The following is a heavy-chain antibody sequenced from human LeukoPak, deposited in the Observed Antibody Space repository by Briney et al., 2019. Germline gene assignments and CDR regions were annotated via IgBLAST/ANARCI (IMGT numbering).Heavy chain of an antibody. CDR2: INHSGST. V-gene: IGHV4-34*01. CDR1: GGSFSGYY. Sequence: SETLSLTCAVYGGSFSGYYWSWIRQPPGKGLEWIGEINHSGSTNYNPSLKSRVTISVDTSKNQFSLKLSSVTAADTAVYYCARHGLVDVTTYWYFDLWGRGTLVTVSS. CDR3: ARHGLVDVTTYWYFDL. D-gene: IGHD4-11*01. J-gene: IGHJ2*01.